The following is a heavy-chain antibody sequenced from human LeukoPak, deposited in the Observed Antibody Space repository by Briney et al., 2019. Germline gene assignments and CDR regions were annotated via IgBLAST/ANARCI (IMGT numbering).Heavy chain of an antibody. Sequence: GASVKVSCKASGGTFSSYAISWVRQAPGQGLEWMGGIIPIFGTANYAQKFQGRVTITTDESTSTAYMELSSLRSEDTAVYYCARGYYDSSGNFDYWGQGTLVTVSS. J-gene: IGHJ4*02. CDR3: ARGYYDSSGNFDY. D-gene: IGHD3-22*01. CDR2: IIPIFGTA. V-gene: IGHV1-69*05. CDR1: GGTFSSYA.